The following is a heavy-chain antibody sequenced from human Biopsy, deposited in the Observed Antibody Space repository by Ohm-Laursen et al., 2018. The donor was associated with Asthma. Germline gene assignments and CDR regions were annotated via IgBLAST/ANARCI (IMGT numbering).Heavy chain of an antibody. CDR1: GGTFNTYV. V-gene: IGHV1-69*13. J-gene: IGHJ4*02. CDR2: INPAFGTT. CDR3: ARKAGSCISRTCYSLDF. Sequence: ASVKVSCKSLGGTFNTYVIGWVRRAPGQGLEWMGGINPAFGTTTYPQKFQDRVTITADDSTSTVYMELSSLRSEDTAVYYCARKAGSCISRTCYSLDFWGQGTLVTVSS. D-gene: IGHD2-2*01.